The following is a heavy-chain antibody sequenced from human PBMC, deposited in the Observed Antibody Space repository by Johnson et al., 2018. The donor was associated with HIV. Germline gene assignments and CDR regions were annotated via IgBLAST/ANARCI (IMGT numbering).Heavy chain of an antibody. CDR1: GFTFDDYA. V-gene: IGHV3-9*01. D-gene: IGHD1-26*01. CDR2: ISWNSGSI. J-gene: IGHJ3*02. CDR3: ARIGGSYLVLWAFDI. Sequence: QLVESGGGVVQPGRSLRLSCAASGFTFDDYAMHWVRQPPGKGLEWVSRISWNSGSIGYADSVKGRFTISRDNAKNSLYMQMNSLRAEDTALYYCARIGGSYLVLWAFDIWGQGTMVTVAS.